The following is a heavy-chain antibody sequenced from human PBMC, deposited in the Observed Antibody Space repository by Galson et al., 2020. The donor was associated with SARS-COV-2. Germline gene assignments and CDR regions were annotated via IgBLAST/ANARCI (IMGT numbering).Heavy chain of an antibody. CDR2: IWYDGSNK. J-gene: IGHJ4*02. V-gene: IGHV3-33*06. CDR1: GFTFSSYG. Sequence: GESLKISCAASGFTFSSYGMHWVRQAPGKGLEWVAVIWYDGSNKYYADSVKGRFTISRDNSKNTLYLQMNSLRAEDTAVYYCAKDLRFGELYEFDYWGQGTLVTVSS. D-gene: IGHD3-10*01. CDR3: AKDLRFGELYEFDY.